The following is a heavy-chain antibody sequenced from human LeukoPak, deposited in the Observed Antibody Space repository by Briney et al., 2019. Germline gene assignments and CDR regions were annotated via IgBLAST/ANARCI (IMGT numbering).Heavy chain of an antibody. Sequence: ASVKVSCKASGYAFTSYYMHWVRPAPGQGLEWMGIINPSGGSTSYAQKFQGRGTMTRDMSTSTVYMELSSLRSEDTAVYYCARDIVVVPAAKIYNWFDPWGQGTLVTVSS. D-gene: IGHD2-2*01. CDR3: ARDIVVVPAAKIYNWFDP. CDR1: GYAFTSYY. J-gene: IGHJ5*02. CDR2: INPSGGST. V-gene: IGHV1-46*01.